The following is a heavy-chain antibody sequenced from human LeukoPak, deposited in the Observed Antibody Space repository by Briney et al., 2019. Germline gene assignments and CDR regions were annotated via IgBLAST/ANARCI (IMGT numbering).Heavy chain of an antibody. J-gene: IGHJ4*02. CDR3: ARAAVTSDCSGGSCYCLDY. CDR1: GGTFSSYA. D-gene: IGHD2-15*01. CDR2: INPNSGGT. V-gene: IGHV1-8*02. Sequence: AASVKVSCKASGGTFSSYAISWVRQAPGQGLEWMGWINPNSGGTNYAQKFQGRVTMTRDTSISTAYLELNSLRSEDTAVYYCARAAVTSDCSGGSCYCLDYWGQGTLVTVSS.